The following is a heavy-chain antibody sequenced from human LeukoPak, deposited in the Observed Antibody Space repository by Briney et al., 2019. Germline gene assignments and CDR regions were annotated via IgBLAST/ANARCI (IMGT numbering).Heavy chain of an antibody. CDR2: MNTNTENP. V-gene: IGHV7-4-1*02. J-gene: IGHJ4*02. D-gene: IGHD2-15*01. CDR3: ARGGYCSGGSCHYPLYY. CDR1: GYTFTNYA. Sequence: ASVKVSCKASGYTFTNYAMNWVRQAPGQGLEWMGWMNTNTENPTYDQGFTGRFVFSLDTSVSTTYLQLSSLKAEDTAVYYCARGGYCSGGSCHYPLYYWGQGTLVTVSS.